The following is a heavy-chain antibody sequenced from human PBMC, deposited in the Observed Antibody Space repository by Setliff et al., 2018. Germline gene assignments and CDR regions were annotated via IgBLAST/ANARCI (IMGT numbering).Heavy chain of an antibody. J-gene: IGHJ3*02. CDR3: AKEHVVISFVTNTHHHYGMDSPFDAFDI. D-gene: IGHD4-17*01. CDR1: GASLRSGSNY. Sequence: PSETLSLTCTVSGASLRSGSNYWGWFRQPAVKGLEWIGRIYTYGTTNYNPSLKTRVSISADTSMNHFSLRMTSVSAADTAVYYCAKEHVVISFVTNTHHHYGMDSPFDAFDIWGRGRMVTISS. V-gene: IGHV4-61*02. CDR2: IYTYGTT.